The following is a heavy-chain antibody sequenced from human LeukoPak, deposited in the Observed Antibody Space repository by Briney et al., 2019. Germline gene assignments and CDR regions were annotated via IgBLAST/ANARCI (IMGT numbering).Heavy chain of an antibody. V-gene: IGHV1-69*06. Sequence: ASVKVSCKASGGTFSSYAISWVRQAPGQGLEWMGGIIPIFGTANYAQKFQGRVTITADKFTSTAYMELSSLRSEDTAVYYCARVGGGTLGPAGIHDYWGQGTLVTVSS. CDR1: GGTFSSYA. CDR3: ARVGGGTLGPAGIHDY. CDR2: IIPIFGTA. J-gene: IGHJ4*02. D-gene: IGHD2-15*01.